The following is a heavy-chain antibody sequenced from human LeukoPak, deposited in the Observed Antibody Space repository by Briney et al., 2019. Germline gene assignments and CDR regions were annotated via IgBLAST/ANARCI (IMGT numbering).Heavy chain of an antibody. CDR3: AHLVVTIDWRSYFDY. V-gene: IGHV2-5*01. CDR1: EFTLSTPGMG. CDR2: IYYNDDK. D-gene: IGHD3-9*01. Sequence: SGPTLVKPTQTLTLTCTFSEFTLSTPGMGVGWIRQPPGKALEWLAFIYYNDDKRYSPSLRSRLTITRDTSKNQVVLAMTNMDPVDTATYYCAHLVVTIDWRSYFDYWGQGALVTVSS. J-gene: IGHJ4*02.